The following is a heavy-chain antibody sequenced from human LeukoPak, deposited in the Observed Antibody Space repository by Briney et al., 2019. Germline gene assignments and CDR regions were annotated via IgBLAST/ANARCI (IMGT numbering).Heavy chain of an antibody. V-gene: IGHV3-30*18. J-gene: IGHJ4*02. CDR2: ISYDGSNK. D-gene: IGHD6-6*01. CDR3: AKDRIALIAARGSYFDY. Sequence: PGGSLRLSCAASGFTFSSYGMHWVRQAPGKGLEWVAVISYDGSNKYYADSVKGRFTISRDNSKNTLYLQMNSLRAEDTAVYYCAKDRIALIAARGSYFDYWGQGTLVTVSS. CDR1: GFTFSSYG.